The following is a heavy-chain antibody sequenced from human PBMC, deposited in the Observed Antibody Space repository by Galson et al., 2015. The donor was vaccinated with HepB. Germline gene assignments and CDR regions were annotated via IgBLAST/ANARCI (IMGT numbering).Heavy chain of an antibody. CDR1: GLTFSRYA. CDR3: ARAGGAALDY. D-gene: IGHD1-26*01. J-gene: IGHJ4*02. CDR2: ISHDGSNK. Sequence: SLRLSCAASGLTFSRYAIHWVRQAPGKGLEWVALISHDGSNKYYADSVKGRFTMSRDNSKNTLYLQMNSLRAEDTAVYYCARAGGAALDYWGQGTLVTVSS. V-gene: IGHV3-30-3*01.